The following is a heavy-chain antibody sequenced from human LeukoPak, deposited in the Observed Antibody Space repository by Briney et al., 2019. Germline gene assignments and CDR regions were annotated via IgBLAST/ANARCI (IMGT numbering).Heavy chain of an antibody. V-gene: IGHV4-59*01. Sequence: PSETLSLTCTVSGGSINTYYWSWIRQPPGKGLEWIGYIYYSGSTNYNPSLKSRVTISIDTSKIQFSLKLTSVTAADTAVYYCAGETTASGSPFDYWGQGTLVTVSS. CDR2: IYYSGST. CDR1: GGSINTYY. CDR3: AGETTASGSPFDY. D-gene: IGHD6-19*01. J-gene: IGHJ4*02.